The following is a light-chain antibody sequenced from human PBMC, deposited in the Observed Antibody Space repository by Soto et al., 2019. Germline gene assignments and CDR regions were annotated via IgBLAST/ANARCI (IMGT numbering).Light chain of an antibody. CDR3: KQSSAFHRT. J-gene: IGKJ4*01. Sequence: DIQMTQSPSSVSASVGDRVTITCRASQGINNWLAWYQQKPGKAPELLIYAVSYLQSGVPSRFSGSGSGTDFTLTISSLQPEDFATYFCKQSSAFHRTCGGGTKVDIK. V-gene: IGKV1-12*01. CDR2: AVS. CDR1: QGINNW.